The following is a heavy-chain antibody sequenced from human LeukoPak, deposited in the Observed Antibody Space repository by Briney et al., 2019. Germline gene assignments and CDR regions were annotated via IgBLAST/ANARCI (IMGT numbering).Heavy chain of an antibody. D-gene: IGHD6-19*01. Sequence: PGGSLRLSCAASGFTFSSYAMSWVRQAPGKGLEWVSAISGSCGSTYYADSVKGRFTISRDNSKNTLYLQMNSLSAEDTAVYYCAKVHEPERNIAVAGLYYFDYWGQGTLVTVSS. V-gene: IGHV3-23*01. CDR1: GFTFSSYA. J-gene: IGHJ4*02. CDR3: AKVHEPERNIAVAGLYYFDY. CDR2: ISGSCGST.